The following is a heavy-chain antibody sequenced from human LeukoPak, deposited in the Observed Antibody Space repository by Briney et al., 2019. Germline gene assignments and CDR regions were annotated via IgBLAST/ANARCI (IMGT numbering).Heavy chain of an antibody. D-gene: IGHD5-12*01. V-gene: IGHV3-53*01. Sequence: GGSLRLSCAASGFHFITYYMNWVRQAPGKGLEWASVIYSDFRTYYSDSVKGRCIISKDTSKNTLYLQMNNLRADDTAVYYCARESGYAVGDFWGQGTLVTVSS. J-gene: IGHJ4*02. CDR1: GFHFITYY. CDR3: ARESGYAVGDF. CDR2: IYSDFRT.